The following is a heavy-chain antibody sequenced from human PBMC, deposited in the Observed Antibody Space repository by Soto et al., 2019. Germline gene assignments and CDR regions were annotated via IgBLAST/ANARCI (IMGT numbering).Heavy chain of an antibody. J-gene: IGHJ6*02. V-gene: IGHV1-69*12. CDR3: ARDRGSGSYPWGSGMDV. Sequence: QVQLVQSGAEVKKPGSSVKVSCKASGGTFSSYAISWVRQAPGQGLEWMGGIIPIFGTANYAQKFQGRVTITAXXSXSXXYMELSSLRSEDTAVYYCARDRGSGSYPWGSGMDVWGQGTTVTVSS. CDR1: GGTFSSYA. D-gene: IGHD3-10*01. CDR2: IIPIFGTA.